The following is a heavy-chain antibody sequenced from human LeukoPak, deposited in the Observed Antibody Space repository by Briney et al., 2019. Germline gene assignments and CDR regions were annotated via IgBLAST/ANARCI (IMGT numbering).Heavy chain of an antibody. CDR3: ASGGAVDDLFQH. V-gene: IGHV3-48*03. Sequence: GGSLRLSCAASGFTFSSYEMNWVRQAPGKGLEWVSYISRSGSTIYYADSVKGRFTISRDNAKNSLYLQMNSLRVEDTAVYYCASGGAVDDLFQHWGQGTLVTVSS. CDR2: ISRSGSTI. J-gene: IGHJ1*01. D-gene: IGHD3-16*01. CDR1: GFTFSSYE.